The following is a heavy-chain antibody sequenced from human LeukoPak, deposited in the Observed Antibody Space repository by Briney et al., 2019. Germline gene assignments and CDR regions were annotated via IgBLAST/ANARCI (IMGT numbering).Heavy chain of an antibody. V-gene: IGHV5-51*01. CDR1: GYSFTFYW. CDR2: IYPGDSET. Sequence: GESLKISCKASGYSFTFYWIGGVRQMPGEGLEWMGIIYPGDSETRYSPSFQGQVTISADKSISTAYLQWSSLKASDTAMYYCASSTYGDYDMDVWGKGTTVTVSS. D-gene: IGHD4-17*01. CDR3: ASSTYGDYDMDV. J-gene: IGHJ6*03.